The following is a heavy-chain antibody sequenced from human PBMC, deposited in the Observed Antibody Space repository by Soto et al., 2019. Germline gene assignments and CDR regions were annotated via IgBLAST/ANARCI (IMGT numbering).Heavy chain of an antibody. CDR3: ARACEPGYSSAIFFDI. CDR2: MYSAEST. D-gene: IGHD5-18*01. V-gene: IGHV3-53*01. CDR1: GLTVSSSY. J-gene: IGHJ4*02. Sequence: GGSLRLSCAVSGLTVSSSYMSWVRQAPGKGLQWVSVMYSAESTYYANSVKGRFTISRDISTNMVYLQMSSLTDEGTAVYYCARACEPGYSSAIFFDIWGQGALVTVSS.